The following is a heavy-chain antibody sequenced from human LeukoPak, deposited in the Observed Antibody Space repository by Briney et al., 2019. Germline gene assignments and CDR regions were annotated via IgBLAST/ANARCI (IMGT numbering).Heavy chain of an antibody. D-gene: IGHD1-26*01. Sequence: GASVKVSCKASGCTFSSYAISWVRQAPGQGLEWMGGIIPIFGTANYAQKFQGRVTITADESTSTAYMELSSLRSEDTAVYYCARHSGSYSAADYWGQGTLVTVSS. CDR3: ARHSGSYSAADY. J-gene: IGHJ4*02. V-gene: IGHV1-69*01. CDR2: IIPIFGTA. CDR1: GCTFSSYA.